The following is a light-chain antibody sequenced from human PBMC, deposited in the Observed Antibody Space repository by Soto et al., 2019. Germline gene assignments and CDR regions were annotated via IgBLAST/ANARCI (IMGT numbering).Light chain of an antibody. J-gene: IGKJ4*01. CDR1: QTVNNNY. CDR3: QQYGSSPLT. V-gene: IGKV3-20*01. Sequence: ELVLTQSPGTLSLSPGERATLSCRASQTVNNNYLAWYQQIPGQAPRLLISGASGRATGTPDRFSGSASGTEFTLNISRLEPEDFAVYYCQQYGSSPLTFGGGTKVDIK. CDR2: GAS.